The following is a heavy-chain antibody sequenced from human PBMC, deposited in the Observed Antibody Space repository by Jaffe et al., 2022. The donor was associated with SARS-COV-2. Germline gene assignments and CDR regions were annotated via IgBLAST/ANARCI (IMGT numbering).Heavy chain of an antibody. J-gene: IGHJ4*02. Sequence: EVQLVESGGGLVQPGRSLRLSCAASGFTFDDYAMHWVRQAPGKGLEWVSGISWNSGSIGYADSVKGRFTISRDNAKNSLYLQMNSLRAEDTALYYCAKDKDSYGYRYFDYWGQGTLVTVSS. CDR1: GFTFDDYA. CDR2: ISWNSGSI. V-gene: IGHV3-9*01. D-gene: IGHD5-18*01. CDR3: AKDKDSYGYRYFDY.